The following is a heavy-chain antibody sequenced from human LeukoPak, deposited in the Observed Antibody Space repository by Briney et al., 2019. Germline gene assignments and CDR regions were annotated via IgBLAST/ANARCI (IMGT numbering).Heavy chain of an antibody. CDR3: AKSSSGWGSFDY. Sequence: GGSLRLSCVASGFTVSDNYMSWVRQTPGKGLEWVSAISYSGAETHYADSVKGRFTISRDNSKNTLYLQMNSLRAEDTAVYYCAKSSSGWGSFDYWGQGSLVTVSS. J-gene: IGHJ4*02. V-gene: IGHV3-23*01. CDR1: GFTVSDNY. D-gene: IGHD6-19*01. CDR2: ISYSGAET.